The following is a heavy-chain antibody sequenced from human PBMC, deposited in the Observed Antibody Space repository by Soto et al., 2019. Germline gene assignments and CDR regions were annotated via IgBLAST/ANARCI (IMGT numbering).Heavy chain of an antibody. CDR2: LHVANGET. J-gene: IGHJ4*02. V-gene: IGHV1-3*01. CDR3: ARDLDHGLWSGGY. CDR1: GYTFVTYA. D-gene: IGHD3-3*01. Sequence: QVQLVQSGAEVKKPGASVKVSCRASGYTFVTYAMHWFRQAPGQRLEWVGWLHVANGETKYSEKLQDRVTITRDTSASTAYMEVSSLTSEDTAVYYCARDLDHGLWSGGYWGQGALVTVSS.